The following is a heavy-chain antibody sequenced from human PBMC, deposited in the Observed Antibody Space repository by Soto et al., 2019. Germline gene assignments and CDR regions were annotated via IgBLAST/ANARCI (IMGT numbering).Heavy chain of an antibody. Sequence: SETLSLTCAVYGGSFSGYYWSWIRQPPGKGLEWIGEINHSGSTNYNPSLKSRVTISVDTSKNQFSLKLSSVTAADTAVYYCARGIYSSSYLDIWGQGSMVTVSS. V-gene: IGHV4-34*01. CDR1: GGSFSGYY. J-gene: IGHJ3*02. CDR3: ARGIYSSSYLDI. CDR2: INHSGST. D-gene: IGHD6-13*01.